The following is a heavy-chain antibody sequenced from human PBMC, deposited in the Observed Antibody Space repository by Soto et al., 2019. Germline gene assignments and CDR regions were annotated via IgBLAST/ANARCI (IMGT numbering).Heavy chain of an antibody. CDR1: VYTFTDYF. CDR2: INPKSGGT. Sequence: GXSVKVSCKTSVYTFTDYFIHWVRQVPGQGLEWMGWINPKSGGTNYAQRFQGRVTMTRDTSISTVYMDLSGLRSDDTATYHCVKTYDGSGQPSHYFDPWGQGTPVTVSS. D-gene: IGHD3-22*01. J-gene: IGHJ5*02. V-gene: IGHV1-2*02. CDR3: VKTYDGSGQPSHYFDP.